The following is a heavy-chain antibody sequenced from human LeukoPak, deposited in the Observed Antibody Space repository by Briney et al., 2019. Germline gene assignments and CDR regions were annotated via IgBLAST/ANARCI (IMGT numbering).Heavy chain of an antibody. V-gene: IGHV4-39*01. J-gene: IGHJ5*02. CDR2: IYYSGST. D-gene: IGHD3-3*01. CDR3: ARQGGHLEWLLSRDLGWFDP. CDR1: GFTFSSYSMN. Sequence: GSLRLSCAASGFTFSSYSMNWVRQAPGKGLEWIGSIYYSGSTYHNPSLKSRVTISVDTSKNQFSLKLSSVTAADTAVYHCARQGGHLEWLLSRDLGWFDPWGQGTLVTVSS.